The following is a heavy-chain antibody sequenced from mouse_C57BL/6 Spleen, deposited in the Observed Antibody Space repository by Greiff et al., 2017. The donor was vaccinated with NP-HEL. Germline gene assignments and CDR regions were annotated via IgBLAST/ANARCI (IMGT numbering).Heavy chain of an antibody. CDR3: TTFYGSSYVGYFDV. D-gene: IGHD1-1*01. J-gene: IGHJ1*03. CDR2: IDPENGDT. V-gene: IGHV14-4*01. CDR1: GFNIKDDY. Sequence: EVQLQQSGAELVRPGASVKLSCTASGFNIKDDYMHWVKQRPEQGLEWIGWIDPENGDTEYASKFQGKATITADTSSNTAYLQLSSLTSEDTAVYYCTTFYGSSYVGYFDVWGTGTTVTVSS.